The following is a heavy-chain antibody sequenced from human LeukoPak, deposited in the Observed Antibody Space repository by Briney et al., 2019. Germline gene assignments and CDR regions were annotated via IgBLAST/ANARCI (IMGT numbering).Heavy chain of an antibody. CDR2: ITGSGGNT. Sequence: GGSLRLSCAASGFTFSSNAMSWVRQAPGEGLEWVSSITGSGGNTFYADSVKGRFTISRDNSKNTLHLQMNSLRAEDTAVYYCARRGSSSYYFDFWGQGTLVTVSS. CDR1: GFTFSSNA. V-gene: IGHV3-23*01. J-gene: IGHJ4*02. D-gene: IGHD6-6*01. CDR3: ARRGSSSYYFDF.